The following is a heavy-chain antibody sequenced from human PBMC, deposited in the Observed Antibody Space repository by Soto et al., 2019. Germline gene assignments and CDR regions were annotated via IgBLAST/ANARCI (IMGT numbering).Heavy chain of an antibody. CDR1: GYTFG. Sequence: QVQLVQSGAEVKKPGASVKVSCKASGYTFGISWVRQAPGQGLEWMGWISAYNGNTNYAQKFQGRVTMTTDTSTSTAYMEVRSLRFDDTAVYYCARGGTPLAYWGQGTLVTVSS. CDR3: ARGGTPLAY. J-gene: IGHJ4*02. CDR2: ISAYNGNT. V-gene: IGHV1-18*01. D-gene: IGHD3-16*01.